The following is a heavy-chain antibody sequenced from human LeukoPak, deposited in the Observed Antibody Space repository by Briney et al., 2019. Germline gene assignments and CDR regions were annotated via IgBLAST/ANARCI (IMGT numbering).Heavy chain of an antibody. V-gene: IGHV4-38-2*02. D-gene: IGHD3-3*01. CDR3: ARGKRVATYYDFWSGYDENYYYYMDV. CDR2: MYHTGNT. Sequence: SETLSLTCTVSGYSIASGYHWGWIRQPPGEGLEWIASMYHTGNTYYNPSLKSRVTISIDTSKNQFSLKLRSVTAADTAVYYCARGKRVATYYDFWSGYDENYYYYMDVWGKGTTVTVSS. J-gene: IGHJ6*03. CDR1: GYSIASGYH.